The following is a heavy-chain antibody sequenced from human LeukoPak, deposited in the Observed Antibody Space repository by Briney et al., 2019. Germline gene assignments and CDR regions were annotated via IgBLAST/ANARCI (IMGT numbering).Heavy chain of an antibody. J-gene: IGHJ4*02. Sequence: ASVKVSCKASGYTFTCYYMHWVRQAPGQGLEWMGLINPNSGGTNYAQKFQGRVTMTRDTSISTAYMELSRLRSDDTAVYYCARADCSSTSCYVQFDYWGQGTLVTVSS. D-gene: IGHD2-2*01. CDR2: INPNSGGT. CDR3: ARADCSSTSCYVQFDY. V-gene: IGHV1-2*02. CDR1: GYTFTCYY.